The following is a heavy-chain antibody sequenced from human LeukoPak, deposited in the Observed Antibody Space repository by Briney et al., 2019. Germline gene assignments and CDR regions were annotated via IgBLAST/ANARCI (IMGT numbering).Heavy chain of an antibody. Sequence: GGFLRLSCAASGFPFSSYSMNWVRQAPGKGLEWASYISSSSSTIYYADSVKGRFTISRDNAKNSLYLQMNSLRAEDTAVYYCARDELRRYCSSTSCYRSETREYNWFDPWGQGTLVTVSS. CDR1: GFPFSSYS. D-gene: IGHD2-2*01. CDR3: ARDELRRYCSSTSCYRSETREYNWFDP. V-gene: IGHV3-48*01. CDR2: ISSSSSTI. J-gene: IGHJ5*02.